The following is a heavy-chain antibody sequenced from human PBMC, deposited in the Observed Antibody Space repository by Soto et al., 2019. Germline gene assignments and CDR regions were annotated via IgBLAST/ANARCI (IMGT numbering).Heavy chain of an antibody. Sequence: HPGGSLRLSCAASGFTFSGYGMHWVRQAPGKGLEWVAVISYDGSNKYYADSVKGRFTISRDNSKNTLYLQMNSLRAEDTAVYYCAKYREVGGRQSYFDYWGQGTLVTVSS. CDR1: GFTFSGYG. J-gene: IGHJ4*02. D-gene: IGHD2-15*01. V-gene: IGHV3-30*18. CDR2: ISYDGSNK. CDR3: AKYREVGGRQSYFDY.